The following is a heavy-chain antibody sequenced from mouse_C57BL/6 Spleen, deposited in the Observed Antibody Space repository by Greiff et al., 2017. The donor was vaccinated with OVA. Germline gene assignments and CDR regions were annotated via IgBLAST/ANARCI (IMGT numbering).Heavy chain of an antibody. CDR3: DRVITTVVRYFDV. J-gene: IGHJ1*03. CDR1: GYTFTDYY. Sequence: VQLQQSGAELVRPGASVKLSCKASGYTFTDYYINWVKQRPGQGLEWIARIYPGSGNTYYNEKFKGKATLTAEKSSSTAYMQLSSLTSEDSAVYFCDRVITTVVRYFDVWGTGTTVTVSS. D-gene: IGHD1-1*01. CDR2: IYPGSGNT. V-gene: IGHV1-76*01.